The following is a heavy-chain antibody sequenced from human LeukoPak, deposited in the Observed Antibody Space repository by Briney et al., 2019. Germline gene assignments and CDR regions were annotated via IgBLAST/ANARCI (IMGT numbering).Heavy chain of an antibody. Sequence: GGSLRLSCAASGFTFSSYAMHWVRQAPGKGLEWVAVISYDGSNKYYADSVKGRFTVSRDNSKNTLYLQMNSLRAEDTAVYYCASPNDYGGRWGQGTLVTVSS. J-gene: IGHJ4*02. V-gene: IGHV3-30-3*01. CDR3: ASPNDYGGR. D-gene: IGHD4-23*01. CDR2: ISYDGSNK. CDR1: GFTFSSYA.